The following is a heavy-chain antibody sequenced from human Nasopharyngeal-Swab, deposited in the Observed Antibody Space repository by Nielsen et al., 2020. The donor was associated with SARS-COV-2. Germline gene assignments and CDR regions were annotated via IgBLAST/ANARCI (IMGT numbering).Heavy chain of an antibody. V-gene: IGHV5-51*01. CDR2: IYPGDFDT. CDR1: GYSFSDYW. D-gene: IGHD2-15*01. J-gene: IGHJ4*02. Sequence: GGSLRLSCKGSGYSFSDYWIAWVRQMPGKGLEWMGIIYPGDFDTRYSPSFQGQVAISVDKSISTAYLHWSSLKASDTAMYYCARSSEYCSRGTCRFEYWGQGTLLTVSS. CDR3: ARSSEYCSRGTCRFEY.